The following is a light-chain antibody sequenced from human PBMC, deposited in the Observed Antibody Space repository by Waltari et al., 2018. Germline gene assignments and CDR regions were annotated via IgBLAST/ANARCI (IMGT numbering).Light chain of an antibody. CDR2: WAS. CDR3: QQYYTTPTWT. CDR1: QSVFVSSNNKNS. V-gene: IGKV4-1*01. Sequence: DIVMTQSPDSLALSLGDRATINCKSSQSVFVSSNNKNSLAWYQQKPGQPPKLLIYWASTRESGVPDRFSGSGSGTDFTLTISSLQAEDAALYYCQQYYTTPTWTFGQGTKVEIK. J-gene: IGKJ1*01.